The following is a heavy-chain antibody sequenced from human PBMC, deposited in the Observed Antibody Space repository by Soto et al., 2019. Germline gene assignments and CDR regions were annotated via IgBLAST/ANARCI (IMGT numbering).Heavy chain of an antibody. Sequence: QITLKESGPTLAKPTQTLTLTCTFSGFSLSTSGVGVGWIRQPPGKALEWLALMYWDDDTRYSPSLNIRHTITQDTSDTHGVLTMTNMDPVYTATYYCAHEMYSGCYTLDYWGKGTLVTVSS. CDR3: AHEMYSGCYTLDY. D-gene: IGHD1-26*01. CDR2: MYWDDDT. V-gene: IGHV2-5*02. CDR1: GFSLSTSGVG. J-gene: IGHJ4*02.